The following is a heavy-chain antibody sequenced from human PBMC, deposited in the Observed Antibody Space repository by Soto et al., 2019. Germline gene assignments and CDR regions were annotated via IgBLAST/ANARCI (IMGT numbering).Heavy chain of an antibody. D-gene: IGHD3-16*01. V-gene: IGHV1-18*01. CDR3: ARDGGRVSEMIYYYYGMDV. CDR2: INTYNGNS. CDR1: GYTLTNYA. J-gene: IGHJ6*02. Sequence: GASVNVSCKASGYTLTNYAISWVPQAPGQGPEWMGWINTYNGNSNYAQKFQGRVTMTTDTSTNTAYMELSRLRSDDTAVYYCARDGGRVSEMIYYYYGMDVWGQGTTVTVSS.